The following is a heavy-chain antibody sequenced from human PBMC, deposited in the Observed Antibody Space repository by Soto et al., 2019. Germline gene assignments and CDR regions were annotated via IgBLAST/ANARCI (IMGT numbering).Heavy chain of an antibody. J-gene: IGHJ5*02. V-gene: IGHV1-8*01. D-gene: IGHD2-2*01. CDR3: ALCPLPGP. CDR2: MNPNSGNT. Sequence: PAKPSSNASRYTYTSYDINWVRQATGQGLEWMGWMNPNSGNTGYAQKFQGRVTMTRNTTISTAYMELSSLRSEDTAVYYCALCPLPGPWGQGTLVTVSS. CDR1: RYTYTSYD.